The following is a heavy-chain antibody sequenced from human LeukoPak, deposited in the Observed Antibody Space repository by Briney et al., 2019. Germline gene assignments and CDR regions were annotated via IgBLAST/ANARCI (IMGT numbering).Heavy chain of an antibody. CDR3: ARAGYSTGWPIDY. CDR2: ISTSSGYT. D-gene: IGHD6-25*01. Sequence: GGSLRLSCAASGFIFSDYYMSWIRQAPGKGLEWVSYISTSSGYTNYADSVKGRFTISRDNAKSSLYLQMHSLRAEDTAVYYCARAGYSTGWPIDYWGQGTLVTVPS. CDR1: GFIFSDYY. V-gene: IGHV3-11*06. J-gene: IGHJ4*02.